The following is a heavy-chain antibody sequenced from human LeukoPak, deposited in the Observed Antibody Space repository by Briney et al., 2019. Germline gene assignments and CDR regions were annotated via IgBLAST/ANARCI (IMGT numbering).Heavy chain of an antibody. CDR3: ARESKSRYIAVAGPNYYYGMDV. Sequence: PSETLSLTCTVSGGSISSGGYYWSWIRQHPGKGLEWIGYIYYSGSTYYNPSLKSRVTMSVDTSKNQFSLKLSSVTAADTAVYYCARESKSRYIAVAGPNYYYGMDVWGQGTTVTVSS. CDR2: IYYSGST. D-gene: IGHD6-19*01. CDR1: GGSISSGGYY. J-gene: IGHJ6*02. V-gene: IGHV4-31*03.